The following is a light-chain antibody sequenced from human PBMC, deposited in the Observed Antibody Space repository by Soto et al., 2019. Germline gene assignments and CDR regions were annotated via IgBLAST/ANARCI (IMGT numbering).Light chain of an antibody. J-gene: IGKJ4*01. Sequence: EIVLTQSPGTLSLSPGERATLSCRASQSVSSSYLAWYQQKPGQAPRLLIYGASSRATGIPDRFSGSGSGTDFTLTISRLEPEDFVVYYCQQYGSSPRGFGGGTKVEIK. CDR1: QSVSSSY. CDR3: QQYGSSPRG. CDR2: GAS. V-gene: IGKV3-20*01.